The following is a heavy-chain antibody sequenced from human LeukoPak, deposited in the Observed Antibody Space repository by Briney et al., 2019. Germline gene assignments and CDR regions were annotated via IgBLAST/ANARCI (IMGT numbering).Heavy chain of an antibody. J-gene: IGHJ6*02. CDR1: GGTFSSYA. V-gene: IGHV1-69*13. CDR2: IIPIFGTA. Sequence: ASVKVSCKASGGTFSSYAISWVRQAPGQGLEWMGGIIPIFGTANYAQKFQGRVTITADESTSTAYMELSSLRSEDTAVYYCARDCSGGSCYSYYYNGMDVWGQGTTVTVSS. CDR3: ARDCSGGSCYSYYYNGMDV. D-gene: IGHD2-15*01.